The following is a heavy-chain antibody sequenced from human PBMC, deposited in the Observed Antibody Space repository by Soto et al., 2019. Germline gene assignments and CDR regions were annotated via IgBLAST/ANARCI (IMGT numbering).Heavy chain of an antibody. CDR1: GGSISRYY. V-gene: IGHV4-59*01. D-gene: IGHD2-21*02. Sequence: SETLSLTCTVSGGSISRYYWSWIRQPPGKGLEWIEYMYNTGSTVYNPSFKSRVTISVDTSKNQFSLKLNSVTAADTAVYYCARDLWGYCGTDCYPLDVWGQGTTVTVSS. CDR3: ARDLWGYCGTDCYPLDV. J-gene: IGHJ6*02. CDR2: MYNTGST.